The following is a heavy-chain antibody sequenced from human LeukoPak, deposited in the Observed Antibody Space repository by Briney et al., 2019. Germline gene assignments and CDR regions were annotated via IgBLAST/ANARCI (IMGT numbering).Heavy chain of an antibody. V-gene: IGHV4-4*09. CDR3: ARQRYSSSDFDY. Sequence: SETLSLTCTVSGGSISSYYWSWIRQPPGKGLEWIGYIYTSGSTNYTPSLKSRVTVSVDTSKNQFSLKLSSVTAADTAVYYCARQRYSSSDFDYWGQGTLVTVSS. CDR2: IYTSGST. D-gene: IGHD6-6*01. J-gene: IGHJ4*02. CDR1: GGSISSYY.